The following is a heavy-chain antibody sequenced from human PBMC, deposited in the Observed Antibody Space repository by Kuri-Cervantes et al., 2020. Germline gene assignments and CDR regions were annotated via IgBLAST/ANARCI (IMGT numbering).Heavy chain of an antibody. Sequence: SETLSLTCNVSGVSIDFYYWSWIRQPPGRGLEWIGYIHYSGSPYYNPSLKSRVTISVDTSKNQFSLKLSSVTAADTAVYYCARETFVVVPAAILSNWYFDLWGRGTLVTVSS. CDR2: IHYSGSP. J-gene: IGHJ2*01. D-gene: IGHD2-2*01. V-gene: IGHV4-59*01. CDR1: GVSIDFYY. CDR3: ARETFVVVPAAILSNWYFDL.